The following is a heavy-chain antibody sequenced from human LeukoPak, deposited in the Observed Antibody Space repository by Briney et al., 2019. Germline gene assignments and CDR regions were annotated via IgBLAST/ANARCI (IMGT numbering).Heavy chain of an antibody. CDR1: GFTFNNYA. Sequence: GGSLRLSCAASGFTFNNYAMSWVRQAPGKGLEWVSYISSSGNYVDYADSVRGRFTISRDNAKNSLFLQMNSLRAEDTAVYYCAGEFSNSPASMDVWGQGTTVTVSS. V-gene: IGHV3-21*01. J-gene: IGHJ6*02. CDR3: AGEFSNSPASMDV. CDR2: ISSSGNYV. D-gene: IGHD3-3*01.